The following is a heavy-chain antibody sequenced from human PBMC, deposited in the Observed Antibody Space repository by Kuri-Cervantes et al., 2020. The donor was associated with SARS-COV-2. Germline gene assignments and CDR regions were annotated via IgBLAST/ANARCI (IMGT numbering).Heavy chain of an antibody. Sequence: GESLKISCAASGFTFSSYSMNWVRRAPGKGLEWVSSISRSSSYIYYADSVKGRFTISRDNAKDSLYLQMNSLRAEDTAVYYCARDCVIAARPDELCYWGQGTLVTVSS. CDR1: GFTFSSYS. CDR3: ARDCVIAARPDELCY. CDR2: ISRSSSYI. D-gene: IGHD6-6*01. V-gene: IGHV3-21*01. J-gene: IGHJ4*02.